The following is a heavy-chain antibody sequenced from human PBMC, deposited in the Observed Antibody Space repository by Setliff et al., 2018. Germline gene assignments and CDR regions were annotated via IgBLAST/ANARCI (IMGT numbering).Heavy chain of an antibody. CDR2: LIPMFGTP. J-gene: IGHJ5*02. V-gene: IGHV1-69*05. D-gene: IGHD2-15*01. Sequence: SVKVSCKASGGTFSSYGISWVRQAPGQGLEWLGGLIPMFGTPGYAQKFQDRVTITTDESTSTAYMELNSLTSEDTAVYYCARSPALLGIVYLDPWGQGTRVTVSS. CDR3: ARSPALLGIVYLDP. CDR1: GGTFSSYG.